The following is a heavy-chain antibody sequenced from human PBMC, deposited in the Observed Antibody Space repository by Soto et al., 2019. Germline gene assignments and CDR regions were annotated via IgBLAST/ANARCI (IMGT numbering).Heavy chain of an antibody. J-gene: IGHJ5*02. Sequence: ASVKVSCKASEYSFTGHYLHWLRQAPGQGLEWMGWIDPKSGDTKYAPKFQDRVTMTRDTSISRAYMDLSSLRYDDTAVYYCARDYDKSGYDYFDPWGQGTLVTVSS. V-gene: IGHV1-2*02. CDR3: ARDYDKSGYDYFDP. CDR1: EYSFTGHY. CDR2: IDPKSGDT. D-gene: IGHD3-22*01.